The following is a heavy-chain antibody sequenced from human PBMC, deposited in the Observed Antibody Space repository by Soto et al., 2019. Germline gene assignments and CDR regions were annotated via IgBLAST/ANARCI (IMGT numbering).Heavy chain of an antibody. CDR3: ASRDPGTSVDY. D-gene: IGHD1-7*01. CDR1: GGSFTSNNW. J-gene: IGHJ4*02. V-gene: IGHV4-4*02. CDR2: IYRTGIT. Sequence: QVQLQESGPGLVKPSGTLSLTCAVSGGSFTSNNWWTWVRQPPGQGLERIGKIYRTGITNCNPSPKSRVTISLDKSENQFSLKVTSLTAADTAVYYCASRDPGTSVDYWGQGTLVTVSS.